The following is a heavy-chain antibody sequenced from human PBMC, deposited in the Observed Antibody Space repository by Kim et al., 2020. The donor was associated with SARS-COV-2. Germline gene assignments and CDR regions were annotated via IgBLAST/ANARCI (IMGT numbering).Heavy chain of an antibody. D-gene: IGHD2-2*01. V-gene: IGHV3-20*01. Sequence: GGSLRLSCAASGFTFDDYGMSWVRQAPGKGLEWVSGINWNGGSTGYADSVKGRFTISRDNAKNSLYLQMNSLRAEDTALYHCATGHCSSTSCYEPFDYWGQGTLVTVSS. CDR3: ATGHCSSTSCYEPFDY. CDR1: GFTFDDYG. J-gene: IGHJ4*02. CDR2: INWNGGST.